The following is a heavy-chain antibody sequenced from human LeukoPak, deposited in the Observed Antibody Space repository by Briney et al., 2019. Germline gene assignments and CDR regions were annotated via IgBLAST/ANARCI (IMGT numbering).Heavy chain of an antibody. D-gene: IGHD6-13*01. Sequence: SETLSLTCAVSGYSISSGYYWGWIRQPPGKGLEWIGSIYHSGSTYYNPSLKSRVTISVDTSKNQFSLKLSSVTAADTAVCYCARQINLIAAAGNFGWFDPWGQGTLVTVSS. CDR2: IYHSGST. V-gene: IGHV4-38-2*01. CDR3: ARQINLIAAAGNFGWFDP. CDR1: GYSISSGYY. J-gene: IGHJ5*02.